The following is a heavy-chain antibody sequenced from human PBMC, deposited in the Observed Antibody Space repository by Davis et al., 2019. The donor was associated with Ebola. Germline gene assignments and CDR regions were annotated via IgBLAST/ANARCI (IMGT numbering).Heavy chain of an antibody. J-gene: IGHJ4*02. D-gene: IGHD3-16*01. CDR3: ARIDRGDATIPDY. CDR1: GYSFSTFW. CDR2: IYPGDSDT. V-gene: IGHV5-51*06. Sequence: GESLKISCKGSGYSFSTFWIAWVRQMPGKGLEWMGIIYPGDSDTRYSPSFQGQVTISVDKSTSTAYLQWSSLKASDTAIYYCARIDRGDATIPDYWGQGTLVTVSS.